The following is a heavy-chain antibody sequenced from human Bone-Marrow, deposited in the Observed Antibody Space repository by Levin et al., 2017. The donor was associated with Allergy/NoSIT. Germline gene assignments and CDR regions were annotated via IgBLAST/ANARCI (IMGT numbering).Heavy chain of an antibody. D-gene: IGHD6-19*01. CDR2: ISWNSGSI. V-gene: IGHV3-9*01. CDR3: AKERRSIAVAGTSSVSFDY. J-gene: IGHJ4*02. CDR1: GFTFDDYA. Sequence: SLKISCAASGFTFDDYAMHWVRQAPGKGLEWVSGISWNSGSIGYADSVKGRFTISRDNAKNSLYLQMNSLRAEDTALYYCAKERRSIAVAGTSSVSFDYWGQGTLVTVSS.